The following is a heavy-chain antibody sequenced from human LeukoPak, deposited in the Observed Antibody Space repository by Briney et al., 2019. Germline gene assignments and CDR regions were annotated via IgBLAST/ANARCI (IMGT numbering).Heavy chain of an antibody. D-gene: IGHD3-22*01. CDR2: ISTSGNYNSI. Sequence: PGGSLRLSCAASGIPFSDYYMTWSRQAPGKGLEWISYISTSGNYNSIYYAGSVKGRFTISRDNAKNSVYLQMNSLRAEDTAVYYCAKGSWLSFKGNFDYWGQGTLVTVSS. CDR3: AKGSWLSFKGNFDY. V-gene: IGHV3-11*04. J-gene: IGHJ4*02. CDR1: GIPFSDYY.